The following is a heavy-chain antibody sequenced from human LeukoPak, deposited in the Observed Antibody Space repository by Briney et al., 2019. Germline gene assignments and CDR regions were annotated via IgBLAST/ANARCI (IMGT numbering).Heavy chain of an antibody. CDR3: ARSDLGTITAGSFNY. CDR1: GYTFTSYG. V-gene: IGHV1-18*01. D-gene: IGHD5-24*01. CDR2: ISGDQGST. Sequence: ASVKVSCKASGYTFTSYGISWVRQAPGQGLEWTGWISGDQGSTKYAQNFQGRVTMTIDTSTSTAYMDLRSLRSDDTAIYFCARSDLGTITAGSFNYWGQGTLVAVSS. J-gene: IGHJ4*02.